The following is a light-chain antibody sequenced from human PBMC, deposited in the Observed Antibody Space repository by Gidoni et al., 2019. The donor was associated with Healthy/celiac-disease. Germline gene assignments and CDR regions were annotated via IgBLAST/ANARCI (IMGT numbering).Light chain of an antibody. CDR3: QQYNNWPLT. J-gene: IGKJ4*01. V-gene: IGKV3-15*01. CDR2: GAS. CDR1: QRVSSN. Sequence: EIVMTQSPATLSVSPGERATLSCRASQRVSSNLAWYQQKPGQAPRRLIYGASTRATGIPARFSGSGSGTEFTLTISSLQSEDFAVYYCQQYNNWPLTFGGXTKVEIK.